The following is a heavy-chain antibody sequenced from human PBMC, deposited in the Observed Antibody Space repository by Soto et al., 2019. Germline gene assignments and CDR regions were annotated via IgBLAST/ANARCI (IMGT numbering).Heavy chain of an antibody. D-gene: IGHD3-22*01. CDR2: IRSKANSYAT. CDR1: GFTFSGSA. Sequence: EVQLVESGGGLVQPGGSLKLSCAASGFTFSGSAMHWVRQASGKGLEWVGRIRSKANSYATAYAASVKGRFTISRDDSKNTAYLQMNSLKTEDTAVYYCTRLSDYVGYSYDYWGQGTLVTVSS. J-gene: IGHJ4*02. V-gene: IGHV3-73*01. CDR3: TRLSDYVGYSYDY.